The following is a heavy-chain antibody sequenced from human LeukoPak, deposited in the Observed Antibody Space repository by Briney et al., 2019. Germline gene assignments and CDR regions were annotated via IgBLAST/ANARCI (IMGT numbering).Heavy chain of an antibody. D-gene: IGHD3/OR15-3a*01. J-gene: IGHJ4*02. CDR2: IYYSGNT. CDR1: GDSISSSNSY. V-gene: IGHV4-39*01. CDR3: ARQTGSGLFILP. Sequence: SETLSLTCTVSGDSISSSNSYWGWIRQPPGKGLEWIGSIYYSGNTYYNASLKSRVSISVDTSKNQFSLRLTSVTAADTAVYYCARQTGSGLFILPGGQGTLVTVSS.